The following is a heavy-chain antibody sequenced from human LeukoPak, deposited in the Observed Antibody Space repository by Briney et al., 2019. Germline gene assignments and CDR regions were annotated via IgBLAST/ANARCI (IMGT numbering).Heavy chain of an antibody. J-gene: IGHJ4*02. V-gene: IGHV3-7*04. CDR3: ARDAYYYDSTGYYYYFDS. CDR2: IQQDGSEK. CDR1: GFTFNSYW. D-gene: IGHD3-22*01. Sequence: GGSLRLSCAASGFTFNSYWMSWVRQAPGKGLEWVANIQQDGSEKYYVDSVKGRFTIPRDNAKNSLYLQMNSLRDEDTAVYYCARDAYYYDSTGYYYYFDSWGQGTLVTVST.